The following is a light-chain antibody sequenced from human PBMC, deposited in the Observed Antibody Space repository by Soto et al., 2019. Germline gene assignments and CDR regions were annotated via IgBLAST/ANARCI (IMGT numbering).Light chain of an antibody. CDR3: QQRINGPLT. Sequence: EIVLTQSPATLSLSPGERATLSCRASQSISSHLAWYQQKPGQAPRLLIYGASNRATGIPARFSGRGSGTDFTLTINSLEPEDFAVYYCQQRINGPLTFGGGTKVEIK. J-gene: IGKJ4*01. CDR2: GAS. V-gene: IGKV3-11*01. CDR1: QSISSH.